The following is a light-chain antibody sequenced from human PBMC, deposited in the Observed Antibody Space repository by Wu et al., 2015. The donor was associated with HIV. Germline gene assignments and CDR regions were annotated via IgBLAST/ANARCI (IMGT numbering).Light chain of an antibody. CDR2: GAS. V-gene: IGKV3-15*01. J-gene: IGKJ1*01. Sequence: EIVVTQSPATLPVSPGERATLSCRASQSVSSNLAWYQQKPGQAPRLLVYGASTRATGIPARFSGSGSGTEFTLTISSLQSEDFAVYYCQQYNNWPXWTFGQGTKVEI. CDR1: QSVSSN. CDR3: QQYNNWPXWT.